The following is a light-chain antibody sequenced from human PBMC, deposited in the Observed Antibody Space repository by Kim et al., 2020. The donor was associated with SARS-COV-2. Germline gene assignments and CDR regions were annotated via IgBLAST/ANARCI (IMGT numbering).Light chain of an antibody. Sequence: SVSPGQTASVTCSGDKLGDKYACWYQQKPGQSSVLVIYQDSKRPTGIPERFSGSYAGNTATLTISGTQAMYEADYCCQAWDRSTVVFGGGTKRTVL. CDR1: KLGDKY. CDR2: QDS. V-gene: IGLV3-1*01. CDR3: QAWDRSTVV. J-gene: IGLJ2*01.